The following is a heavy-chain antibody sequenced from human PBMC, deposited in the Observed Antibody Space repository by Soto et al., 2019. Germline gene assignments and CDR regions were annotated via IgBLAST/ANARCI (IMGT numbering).Heavy chain of an antibody. CDR3: ARGYTAMVTNWFDP. D-gene: IGHD5-18*01. CDR2: IIPIFGTA. J-gene: IGHJ5*02. CDR1: GGTFSSYA. Sequence: ASVKVSCKASGGTFSSYAISWLRQSPGQGLEWMGGIIPIFGTANYAQKFQGRVTITADESTSTAYMELSSLRSEDTAVYYCARGYTAMVTNWFDPWGQGTLVTVSS. V-gene: IGHV1-69*13.